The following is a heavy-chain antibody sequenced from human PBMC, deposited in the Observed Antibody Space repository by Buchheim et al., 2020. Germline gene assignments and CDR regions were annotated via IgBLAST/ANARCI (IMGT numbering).Heavy chain of an antibody. Sequence: QLQLQESGPGLVKPSETLSLTCTVSGGSISSSSYYWGWIRQPPGKGLEWIGSIYYSGSTYSNPSLKSRVTIYVDTSTNKFSLKLSSVTAADTAVYYCANTYYDFWSGYQINFDYWGQGTL. V-gene: IGHV4-39*01. CDR2: IYYSGST. J-gene: IGHJ4*02. CDR3: ANTYYDFWSGYQINFDY. D-gene: IGHD3-3*01. CDR1: GGSISSSSYY.